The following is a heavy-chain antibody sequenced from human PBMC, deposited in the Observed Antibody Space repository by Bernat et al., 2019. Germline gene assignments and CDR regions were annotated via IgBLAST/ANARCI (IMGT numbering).Heavy chain of an antibody. J-gene: IGHJ6*03. CDR1: GYSISSGYY. D-gene: IGHD2-15*01. CDR2: IYHSVST. CDR3: ARVSVGRVAATTDSYYMDV. V-gene: IGHV4-38-2*01. Sequence: QVQLQESGPGLVKPSETLSLTCAVSGYSISSGYYWGWIRQPPGKGLEWIGSIYHSVSTYYNPSLKSRVTISVDTSKHQFSLKLSSVTAADAAVYYCARVSVGRVAATTDSYYMDVWGKGTTVTVPS.